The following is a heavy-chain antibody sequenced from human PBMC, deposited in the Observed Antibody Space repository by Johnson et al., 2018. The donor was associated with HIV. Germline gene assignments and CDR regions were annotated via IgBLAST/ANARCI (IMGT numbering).Heavy chain of an antibody. CDR3: APAGPDAFDI. J-gene: IGHJ3*02. V-gene: IGHV3-30*02. CDR2: IRYDGTTK. CDR1: GFTFSSYG. D-gene: IGHD6-13*01. Sequence: QVQLVESGGGVVQPGRSLRLSCAASGFTFSSYGMHWVRQAPGQGLEWVAFIRYDGTTKYYADSVTGGFTISRENSENTLYLQMNSLRAEYTAVYYCAPAGPDAFDIWGQGTMVTVSS.